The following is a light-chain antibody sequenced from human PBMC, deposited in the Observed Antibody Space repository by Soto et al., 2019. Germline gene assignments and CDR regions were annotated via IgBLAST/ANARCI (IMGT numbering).Light chain of an antibody. CDR3: QHYGNSLYT. Sequence: EIVLTQSPGTLSLSPGEGATLSCRASQSVSSTYLAWYQQRPGQAPRLLIYGASTRATGIPDRFSGSGSATDFTLTISRLEPEDFAFYYCQHYGNSLYTFGQGTKLEIK. J-gene: IGKJ2*01. V-gene: IGKV3-20*01. CDR1: QSVSSTY. CDR2: GAS.